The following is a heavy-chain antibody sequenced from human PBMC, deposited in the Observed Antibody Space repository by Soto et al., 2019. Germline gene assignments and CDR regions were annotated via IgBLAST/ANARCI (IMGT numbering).Heavy chain of an antibody. Sequence: GGSLLLWCGFEGLISGDYPVRWVRKAPGKGLEWLSVISYHGREIYYADSVKGRFTISRDNFKNTVYLQMNSLRSDDTALYYCARDPVAVTGSFIDLCGQGTLVTFSS. V-gene: IGHV3-30-3*01. CDR3: ARDPVAVTGSFIDL. CDR1: GLISGDYP. D-gene: IGHD6-19*01. J-gene: IGHJ4*01. CDR2: ISYHGREI.